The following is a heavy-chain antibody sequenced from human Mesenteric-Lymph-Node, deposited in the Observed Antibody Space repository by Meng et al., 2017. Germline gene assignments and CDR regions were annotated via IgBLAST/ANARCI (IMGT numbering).Heavy chain of an antibody. V-gene: IGHV3-33*01. CDR2: IWYDGSNK. Sequence: GGSLRLSCAASGFTFSSYWMSWVRQAPGKGLEWVAVIWYDGSNKYYADSVKGRFTISRDNSKNTLYLQMNSLRAEDTAVYYCAREGVGATGGGFDYWGQGTLVTVSS. J-gene: IGHJ4*02. CDR1: GFTFSSYW. D-gene: IGHD1-26*01. CDR3: AREGVGATGGGFDY.